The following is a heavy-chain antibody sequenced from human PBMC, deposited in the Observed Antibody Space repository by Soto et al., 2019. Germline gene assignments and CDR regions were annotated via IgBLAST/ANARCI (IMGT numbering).Heavy chain of an antibody. CDR2: INSDGSST. CDR3: ASPHPDRSGYYFVY. Sequence: GGSLTLSCAASGFTFSSYWMHWVRQAPGKGLVWVSRINSDGSSTSYADSVMGRFTISRDNATNTLYLQMNSLRAEDTAVYYCASPHPDRSGYYFVYWGQGTLVTVSS. V-gene: IGHV3-74*01. D-gene: IGHD3-22*01. J-gene: IGHJ4*02. CDR1: GFTFSSYW.